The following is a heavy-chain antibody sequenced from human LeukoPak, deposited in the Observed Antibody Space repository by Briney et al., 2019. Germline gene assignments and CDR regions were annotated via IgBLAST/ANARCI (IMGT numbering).Heavy chain of an antibody. CDR2: IHHSGST. V-gene: IGHV4-38-2*02. J-gene: IGHJ4*02. CDR3: GREANWNYGY. D-gene: IGHD1-7*01. CDR1: GYSISSGYY. Sequence: SETLSLTCTVSGYSISSGYYWGWIRQPPGKGLEWIGSIHHSGSTYYNPSLKSRVTISEDTSKNQFSLKLNSVTAADTAAYFCGREANWNYGYWGQGTLVTVSS.